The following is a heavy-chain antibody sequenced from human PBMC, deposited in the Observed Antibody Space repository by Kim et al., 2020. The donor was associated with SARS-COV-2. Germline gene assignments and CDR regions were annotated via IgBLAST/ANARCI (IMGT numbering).Heavy chain of an antibody. CDR3: ARLYYASGNFLNN. V-gene: IGHV4-59*08. CDR2: FSFSGSS. Sequence: SETLSLTCTVSGGSITTYYWSWIRQPPGKGLEWIGYFSFSGSSNYNPSLKGRVTISIDTSNNQFSLKLTSVTAADTAVYYCARLYYASGNFLNNWGQGAL. D-gene: IGHD3-10*01. J-gene: IGHJ4*02. CDR1: GGSITTYY.